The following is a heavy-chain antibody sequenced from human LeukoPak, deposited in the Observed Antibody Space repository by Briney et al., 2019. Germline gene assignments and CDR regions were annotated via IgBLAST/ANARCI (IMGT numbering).Heavy chain of an antibody. CDR2: IVVGSGNT. D-gene: IGHD5-12*01. V-gene: IGHV1-58*01. CDR1: GFTFTSSA. J-gene: IGHJ6*03. CDR3: AALRRGYSYYYYYMDV. Sequence: SVKVSCKASGFTFTSSAVQWVRQARGQRLEWIGWIVVGSGNTNYAQKFQERVTITRDMSTSTAYMELSSLRSEDTAVYYCAALRRGYSYYYYYMDVWGKGTTVTVSS.